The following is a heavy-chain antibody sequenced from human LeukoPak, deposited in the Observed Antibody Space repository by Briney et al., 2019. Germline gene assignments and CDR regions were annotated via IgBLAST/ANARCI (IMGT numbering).Heavy chain of an antibody. CDR3: ARETYDFWSGYYNYYYYMDV. J-gene: IGHJ6*03. CDR2: ISSSGSTI. Sequence: GGSLRLSCAASGFTFSDYYMSWIRQAPGEGLEWVSYISSSGSTIYYADSVKGRFTISRDNAKNSLYLQMNSLRAEDTAVYYCARETYDFWSGYYNYYYYMDVWGKGTTVTVSS. D-gene: IGHD3-3*01. CDR1: GFTFSDYY. V-gene: IGHV3-11*04.